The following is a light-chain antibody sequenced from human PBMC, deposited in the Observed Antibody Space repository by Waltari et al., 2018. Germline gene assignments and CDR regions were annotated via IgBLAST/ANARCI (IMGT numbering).Light chain of an antibody. CDR2: DVY. CDR3: SSFAGTHHVV. Sequence: QSALTQPPSASGSPGQSVPISCTGTSSEIGTSNFVSWYQQHPGKVPKLMIYDVYKRPSGVPDRFSGYKSGNTAFLTVSGLQGEDEADYYCSSFAGTHHVVFGGGTKLTVL. J-gene: IGLJ2*01. CDR1: SSEIGTSNF. V-gene: IGLV2-8*01.